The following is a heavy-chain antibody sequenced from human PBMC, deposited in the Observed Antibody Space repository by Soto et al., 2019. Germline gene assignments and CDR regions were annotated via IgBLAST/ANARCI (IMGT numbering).Heavy chain of an antibody. D-gene: IGHD1-26*01. V-gene: IGHV4-34*01. CDR2: IKHGGSS. CDR1: AGSFSHYY. Sequence: QVQQQPWGAGLLKPSETLSLTCTVYAGSFSHYYWNWIRQSPGKGLEWIGKIKHGGSSSYNPSLRSRVSISVDMYKNQFSLTLSSVNAADTAVYYCARGGSSYGQVALDIWGQGTMVPVSS. CDR3: ARGGSSYGQVALDI. J-gene: IGHJ3*02.